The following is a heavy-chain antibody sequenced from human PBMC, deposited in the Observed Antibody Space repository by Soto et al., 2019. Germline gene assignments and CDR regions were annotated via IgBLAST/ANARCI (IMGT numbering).Heavy chain of an antibody. CDR2: IKRKIDGEAT. CDR3: TTGSVEGV. Sequence: EVQLVESGGGLVKPGGSLRLSCAASGFSFSNAWMNWVGQAQGKGLEWVGRIKRKIDGEATDYAGPVKGRFTVFRDDSKSALYLQMNSLKRDDTAVYYCTTGSVEGVWGQGTTVTVS. CDR1: GFSFSNAW. V-gene: IGHV3-15*07. D-gene: IGHD2-15*01. J-gene: IGHJ6*02.